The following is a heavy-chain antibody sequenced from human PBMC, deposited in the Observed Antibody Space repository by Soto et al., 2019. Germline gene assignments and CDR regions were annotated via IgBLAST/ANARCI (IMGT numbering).Heavy chain of an antibody. CDR3: ASIKGFAGTNPSDY. D-gene: IGHD1-7*01. CDR1: GGSFSGYY. J-gene: IGHJ4*02. Sequence: SETLSLTWAVYGGSFSGYYWSWSRQPPGKGLEWIGEINHSGSTNYNPSLKSRVTISVDTSKNQFSLKLSSVTAADTAVYYCASIKGFAGTNPSDYWGQGTLVTVSS. CDR2: INHSGST. V-gene: IGHV4-34*01.